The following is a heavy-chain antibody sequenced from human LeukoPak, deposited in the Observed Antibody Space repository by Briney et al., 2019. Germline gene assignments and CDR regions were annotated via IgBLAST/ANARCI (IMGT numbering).Heavy chain of an antibody. CDR2: IYYSGST. D-gene: IGHD3-3*01. J-gene: IGHJ6*02. V-gene: IGHV4-59*01. CDR3: ARPTYFWSPYGMDV. Sequence: SETLSLTCTVSGGSTSGYYWSWIRQPPGKGLEWIGDIYYSGSTNYNPSLTSRVTMSVDTSKNQFSLKLNSVTAADTAVYYCARPTYFWSPYGMDVWGQGTTVTVSS. CDR1: GGSTSGYY.